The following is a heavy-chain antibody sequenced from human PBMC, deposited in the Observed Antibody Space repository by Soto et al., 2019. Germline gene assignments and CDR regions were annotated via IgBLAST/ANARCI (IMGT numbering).Heavy chain of an antibody. Sequence: ASVKVSCKASGYTFTSYAMHWVRQAPGQRLEWMGWINAGNGNTKYSQKFQGRVTITRDTSASTAYMELSSLRSEDTAVYYCASEYCSGGSCKLYYGMDVRGQGTTVTVSS. CDR1: GYTFTSYA. CDR3: ASEYCSGGSCKLYYGMDV. D-gene: IGHD2-15*01. CDR2: INAGNGNT. V-gene: IGHV1-3*01. J-gene: IGHJ6*02.